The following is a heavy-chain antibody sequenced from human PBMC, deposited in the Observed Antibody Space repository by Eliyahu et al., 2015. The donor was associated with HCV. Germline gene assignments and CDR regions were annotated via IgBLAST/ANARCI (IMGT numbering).Heavy chain of an antibody. CDR2: IHYXGST. CDR1: GGSIPTXY. V-gene: IGHV4-59*01. Sequence: QVQLQESGPGLVKPSETLSLTCTVSGGSIPTXYWXWIRQPPGKGLEGIGYIHYXGSTNYHPSLKSRVTMSVDTSKNQFSLNLTSVTAADTAVYYCASGGGGIAVAGTGGWFDPWGQGTLVTVSS. D-gene: IGHD6-19*01. J-gene: IGHJ5*02. CDR3: ASGGGGIAVAGTGGWFDP.